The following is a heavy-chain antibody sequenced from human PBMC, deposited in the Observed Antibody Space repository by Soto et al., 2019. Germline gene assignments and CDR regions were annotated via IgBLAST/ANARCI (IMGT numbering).Heavy chain of an antibody. CDR2: MNPNSGNT. V-gene: IGHV1-8*01. D-gene: IGHD2-2*01. Sequence: ASVKVSCKASGYTFTSYDINWVRQATGQGLEWMGWMNPNSGNTGYAQKFQGRVTMTRNTSISTAYMELSSLRSEDTAVYYCARGMAAVVGYYYMDVWGKGTTVTVSS. CDR1: GYTFTSYD. J-gene: IGHJ6*03. CDR3: ARGMAAVVGYYYMDV.